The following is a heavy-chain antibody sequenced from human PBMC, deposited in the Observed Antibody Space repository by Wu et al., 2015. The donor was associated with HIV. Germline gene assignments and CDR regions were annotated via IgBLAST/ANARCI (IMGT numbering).Heavy chain of an antibody. CDR3: ATSLKPAAIPAFDI. J-gene: IGHJ3*02. D-gene: IGHD2-2*02. CDR2: TNIYNDT. CDR1: GYTFTSYG. Sequence: QPQLVQSGVEVKKPGASVKVSCKASGYTFTSYGISWVRQAPGQGLEWMGWTNIYNDTNYAQKFQDRVTVTTDTSTSTAYMELRSLRSVDTAVYYCATSLKPAAIPAFDIWGQGTMVTVSS. V-gene: IGHV1-18*01.